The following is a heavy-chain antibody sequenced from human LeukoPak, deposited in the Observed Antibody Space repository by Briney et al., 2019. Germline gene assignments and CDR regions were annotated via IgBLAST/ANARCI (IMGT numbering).Heavy chain of an antibody. CDR3: ARRQQLVHRNLDL. D-gene: IGHD6-13*01. CDR2: INHSGST. Sequence: PSETLSLSCAVYGGSFSGYYWSWIRQPPGKGLEWIGEINHSGSTNYNPSLKSRVTISVDTSKNQFSLKLSSVTAADTAVYYCARRQQLVHRNLDLWGRGTLVTVSS. J-gene: IGHJ2*01. CDR1: GGSFSGYY. V-gene: IGHV4-34*01.